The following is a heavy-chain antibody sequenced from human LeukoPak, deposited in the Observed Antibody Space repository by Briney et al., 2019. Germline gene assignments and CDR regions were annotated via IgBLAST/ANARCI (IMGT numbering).Heavy chain of an antibody. D-gene: IGHD6-19*01. CDR3: ARGIAVAGTRDY. Sequence: GASVTVSCKASGYTFTSYYMHWVRQAPGQGLEWMGIINPSGGSTSYAQKFQGRVTMTRDTSTSTVYMELSSPRSEDTAVYYCARGIAVAGTRDYWGQGTLVTVSS. CDR1: GYTFTSYY. CDR2: INPSGGST. J-gene: IGHJ4*02. V-gene: IGHV1-46*01.